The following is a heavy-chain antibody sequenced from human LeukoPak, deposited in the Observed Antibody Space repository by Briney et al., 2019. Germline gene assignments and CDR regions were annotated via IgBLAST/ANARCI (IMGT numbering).Heavy chain of an antibody. V-gene: IGHV3-21*01. CDR1: GFTFSSYS. CDR3: ARPMEGYSGSGSWYFDY. Sequence: PGGSLRLSCAASGFTFSSYSMNWVRQAPGKGLEWVSSISSSSSYIYYVDSVKGRFTVSRDNAKNSLYLQMNSLRAEDTAVYYCARPMEGYSGSGSWYFDYWGQGTLVTVSS. D-gene: IGHD3-10*01. CDR2: ISSSSSYI. J-gene: IGHJ4*02.